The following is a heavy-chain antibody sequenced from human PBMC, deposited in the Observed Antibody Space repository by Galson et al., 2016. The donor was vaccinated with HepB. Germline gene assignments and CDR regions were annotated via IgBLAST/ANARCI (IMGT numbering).Heavy chain of an antibody. J-gene: IGHJ6*02. Sequence: SVKVSCKASGYSFSSHGINWVRQAPGQGLEWMGWITTYNDNTDFAPKVQGRVTMTTETSTSTAYMELRNLTSDDTAVYYCARGGVRRGNFFYYGMDVWGQGTTVTVSS. CDR3: ARGGVRRGNFFYYGMDV. CDR1: GYSFSSHG. D-gene: IGHD3-10*01. V-gene: IGHV1-18*01. CDR2: ITTYNDNT.